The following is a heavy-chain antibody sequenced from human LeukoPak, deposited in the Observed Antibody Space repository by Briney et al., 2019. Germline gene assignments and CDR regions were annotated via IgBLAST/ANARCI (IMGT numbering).Heavy chain of an antibody. V-gene: IGHV5-51*01. CDR2: LYPGDSDT. CDR1: GYSFTSYW. D-gene: IGHD3-9*01. CDR3: ARPNDDILTGYPTSLDY. Sequence: GESLKISCKGSGYSFTSYWIGWVRQMPGKGLECMGILYPGDSDTRYSPSFQGQVTISADKSISTAYLQWSSLKASDTAMYYCARPNDDILTGYPTSLDYWGQGTLVTVSS. J-gene: IGHJ4*02.